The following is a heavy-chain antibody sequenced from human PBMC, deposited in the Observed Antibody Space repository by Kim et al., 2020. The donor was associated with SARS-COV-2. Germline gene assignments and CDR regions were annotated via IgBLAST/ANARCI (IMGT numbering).Heavy chain of an antibody. D-gene: IGHD3-9*01. J-gene: IGHJ4*02. CDR2: ISAYNGNT. CDR1: GYTFTSYG. Sequence: ASVKVSCKASGYTFTSYGISWVRQAPGQGLEWMGWISAYNGNTNYAQKLQGRVTMTTDTSTSTAYMELRSLRSDDTAVYYCARGYWSWYYDILTGGSELDYWGQGTLVTVSS. V-gene: IGHV1-18*01. CDR3: ARGYWSWYYDILTGGSELDY.